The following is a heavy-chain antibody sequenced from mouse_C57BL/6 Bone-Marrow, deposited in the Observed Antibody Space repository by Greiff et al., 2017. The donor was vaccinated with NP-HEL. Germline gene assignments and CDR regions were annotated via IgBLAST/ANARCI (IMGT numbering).Heavy chain of an antibody. CDR1: GYAFSSSW. CDR2: IYPGDGDT. Sequence: QVQLQQSGPELVKPGASVKISCKASGYAFSSSWMNWVKQRPGKGLEWIGRIYPGDGDTNYNGKFKGKATLTADKSSSTAYMQRSSLTSEDSAVYVCARPYSNYVGFAYWGQGTLVTVSA. J-gene: IGHJ3*01. CDR3: ARPYSNYVGFAY. D-gene: IGHD2-5*01. V-gene: IGHV1-82*01.